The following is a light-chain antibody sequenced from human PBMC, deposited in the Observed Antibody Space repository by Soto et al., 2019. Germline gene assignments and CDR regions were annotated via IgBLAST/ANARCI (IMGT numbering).Light chain of an antibody. CDR2: ENN. Sequence: QSVLTQPPSVSAAPGQKVTISCSGSSSNIGNNYVSWYQQLPGTAPKLLIYENNKRPSGIPDRFSGSKSGTSATLGITGLQTGDEADYYCGTWDSSLSAGLFGTGTKVT. J-gene: IGLJ1*01. CDR1: SSNIGNNY. V-gene: IGLV1-51*02. CDR3: GTWDSSLSAGL.